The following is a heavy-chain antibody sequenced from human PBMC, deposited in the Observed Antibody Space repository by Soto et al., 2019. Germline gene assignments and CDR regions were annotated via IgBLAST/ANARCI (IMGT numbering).Heavy chain of an antibody. Sequence: ASVKVSCKASGGTFSSYAISWVRQAPEQGLEWMGGIIPIFGTANYAQKFQGRVTITADESTSTAYMELSSLRSEDTAVYYCHSSSSLLNYYYYGMDVWGQGTTVTVSS. J-gene: IGHJ6*02. CDR2: IIPIFGTA. CDR1: GGTFSSYA. D-gene: IGHD6-13*01. V-gene: IGHV1-69*13. CDR3: HSSSSLLNYYYYGMDV.